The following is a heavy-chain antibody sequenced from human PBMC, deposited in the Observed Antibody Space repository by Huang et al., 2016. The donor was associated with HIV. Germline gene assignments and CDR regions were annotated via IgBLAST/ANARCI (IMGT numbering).Heavy chain of an antibody. J-gene: IGHJ4*02. Sequence: QLQLQESGPGLVKASETLSLTCIVSGGSISSSNYYWGWVRQPPGKGLEWIGSIYYGGNTFYNPSLKSRVTISVDTSKNQLSLKVRSVTAADTAVYYCARHNIYCGGGGCSSFDYWGQGTLVTVSS. CDR3: ARHNIYCGGGGCSSFDY. V-gene: IGHV4-39*01. D-gene: IGHD2-15*01. CDR2: IYYGGNT. CDR1: GGSISSSNYY.